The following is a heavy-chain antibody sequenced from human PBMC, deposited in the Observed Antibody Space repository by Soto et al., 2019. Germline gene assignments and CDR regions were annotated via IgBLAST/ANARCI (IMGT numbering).Heavy chain of an antibody. V-gene: IGHV3-30-3*01. CDR2: ISYDGSNK. CDR1: GFTFSSYA. D-gene: IGHD3-22*01. J-gene: IGHJ4*02. Sequence: GGSLRLSCAASGFTFSSYAMHWVRQAPGKGLEWVAVISYDGSNKYYADSVKGRFTISRDNSKNTLYLQMNSLRAEDTAVYYCARDRYYDSSGYSELDYWGQGTLVTVSS. CDR3: ARDRYYDSSGYSELDY.